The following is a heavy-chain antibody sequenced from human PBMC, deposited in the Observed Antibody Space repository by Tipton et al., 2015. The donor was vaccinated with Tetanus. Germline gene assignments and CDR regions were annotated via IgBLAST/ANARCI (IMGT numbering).Heavy chain of an antibody. CDR1: GFTVTSTY. CDR3: ARAPNRISRAYDY. D-gene: IGHD1-14*01. V-gene: IGHV3-53*01. J-gene: IGHJ4*02. CDR2: IYSGSTT. Sequence: SLRLSCAASGFTVTSTYMAWVRQTPGKGLEWVSSIYSGSTTYYRDSVRGRFTISRDSSKNSFHLQLNNLRDEDTAIYFCARAPNRISRAYDYWGQGTQIIVSS.